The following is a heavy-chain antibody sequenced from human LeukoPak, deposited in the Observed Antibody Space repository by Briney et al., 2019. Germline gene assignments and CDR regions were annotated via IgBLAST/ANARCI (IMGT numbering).Heavy chain of an antibody. CDR2: IGGSGNNI. D-gene: IGHD5-24*01. J-gene: IGHJ4*02. V-gene: IGHV3-23*01. Sequence: GGSLRLSCAASGFTFSDYAMSWVRQAPGKGLEWVSLIGGSGNNIYYADSVKGRFTISRDNSKNTLYLQMNSLRAEDTAVYYCATGRDGYNLDYWGQGTLVTVSS. CDR1: GFTFSDYA. CDR3: ATGRDGYNLDY.